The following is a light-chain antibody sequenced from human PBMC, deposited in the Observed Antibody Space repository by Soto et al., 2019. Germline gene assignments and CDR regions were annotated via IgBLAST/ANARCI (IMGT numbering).Light chain of an antibody. Sequence: SYELTQPPSVSVAPGQTARITCGGDNIGSKNVHWYQQTPGQAPVLVVYDDSDRPSGIPERFSGSNSESTATLTISRVEAGDEADYYCQVWDSSSDHPVFGGGTKLTVL. CDR3: QVWDSSSDHPV. CDR1: NIGSKN. CDR2: DDS. V-gene: IGLV3-21*02. J-gene: IGLJ3*02.